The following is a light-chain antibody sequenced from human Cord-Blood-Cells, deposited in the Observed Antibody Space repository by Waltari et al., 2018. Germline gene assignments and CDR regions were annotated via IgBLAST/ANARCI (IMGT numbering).Light chain of an antibody. Sequence: QSVLTQPPSASGTPGQRVTISRSGSSSNTGSNTVNWYQQLPGTAPKLLIYSNNQRPSGVPDRFSGSKSGTSASLAISGLQSEDEADYYCAAWDDSLNGPVFGGGTKLTVL. V-gene: IGLV1-44*01. CDR2: SNN. CDR3: AAWDDSLNGPV. CDR1: SSNTGSNT. J-gene: IGLJ3*02.